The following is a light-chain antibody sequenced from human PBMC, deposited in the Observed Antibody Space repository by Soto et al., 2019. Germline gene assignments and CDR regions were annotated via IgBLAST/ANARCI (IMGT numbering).Light chain of an antibody. CDR1: QSVSSTY. V-gene: IGKV3-20*01. J-gene: IGKJ5*01. CDR2: GVS. CDR3: QSYDSSSIT. Sequence: ETVLTQSPGTLSLSPGERATLSCRASQSVSSTYLVWYQQKPGQAPRLLMYGVSNRATGISDRISGSGSGTDFTLTISRLVPDDSAVYYCQSYDSSSITFGQGTRLEIK.